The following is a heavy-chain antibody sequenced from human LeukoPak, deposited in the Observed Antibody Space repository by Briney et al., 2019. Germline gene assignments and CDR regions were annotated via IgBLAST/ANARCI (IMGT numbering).Heavy chain of an antibody. Sequence: ASVKVSCKASGYTFTSYAMNWVRQAPGQGLEWMGWINTNTGNPTYAQGFTGRFVFSLDTSVSTAYLQISSLKAEDTAVYYCARPISSGWSSNWFGPWGQGTLVTVSS. V-gene: IGHV7-4-1*02. J-gene: IGHJ5*02. CDR3: ARPISSGWSSNWFGP. CDR2: INTNTGNP. D-gene: IGHD6-19*01. CDR1: GYTFTSYA.